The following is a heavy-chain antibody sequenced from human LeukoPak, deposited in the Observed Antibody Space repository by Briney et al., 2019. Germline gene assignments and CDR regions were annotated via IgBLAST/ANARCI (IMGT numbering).Heavy chain of an antibody. CDR2: INPNSGGT. CDR1: GYTFTGYY. CDR3: ARVPKVGATWFDY. J-gene: IGHJ4*02. Sequence: ASVKVSCKASGYTFTGYYMHWVRQAPGQELEWMGWINPNSGGTNYAQKFQGRVTMTRDTSISTAYMELSRLRSDDTAVYYCARVPKVGATWFDYWGQGTLVTVSS. V-gene: IGHV1-2*02. D-gene: IGHD1-26*01.